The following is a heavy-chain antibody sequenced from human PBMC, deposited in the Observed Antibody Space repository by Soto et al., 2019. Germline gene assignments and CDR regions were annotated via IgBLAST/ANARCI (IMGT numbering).Heavy chain of an antibody. Sequence: SVKVSCKASGFTFTSTAMQWVRQARRQRLEWIGWIVVGSGNTNYAQKFQERVTITRDMSTSTAYMELSSLRSEDTAVYYCAASVHYDFWSGYYRDYYYYYMDVWGKGTTVTVSS. CDR2: IVVGSGNT. D-gene: IGHD3-3*01. CDR3: AASVHYDFWSGYYRDYYYYYMDV. J-gene: IGHJ6*03. CDR1: GFTFTSTA. V-gene: IGHV1-58*02.